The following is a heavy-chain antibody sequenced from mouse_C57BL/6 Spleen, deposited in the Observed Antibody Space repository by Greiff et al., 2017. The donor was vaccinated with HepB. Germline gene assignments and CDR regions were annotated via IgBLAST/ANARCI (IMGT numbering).Heavy chain of an antibody. CDR1: GYTFTSYW. CDR2: IYPGSGST. V-gene: IGHV1-55*01. CDR3: ARSSGTTVVGDY. D-gene: IGHD1-1*01. J-gene: IGHJ2*01. Sequence: QVQLQQPGAELVKPGASVKMSCKASGYTFTSYWITWVKQRPGQGLEWIGDIYPGSGSTNYNEKFKSKATLTVDTSSSTAYMQLSSLTSEDSAVYYCARSSGTTVVGDYWGQGTTLTVSS.